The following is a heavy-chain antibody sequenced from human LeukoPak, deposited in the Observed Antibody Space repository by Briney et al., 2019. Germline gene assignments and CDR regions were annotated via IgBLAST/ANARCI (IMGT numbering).Heavy chain of an antibody. V-gene: IGHV3-48*02. J-gene: IGHJ4*02. CDR1: GFAFSSYS. Sequence: GGSLRLSCAASGFAFSSYSMNWARQAPRKGLEWASYISSSSSTIYYADSVKGRFTISRDNAKNSLYLQMNSLRDDDTAVYYCGRDNGGGRTPIDYWGQGTLVTVCS. CDR2: ISSSSSTI. CDR3: GRDNGGGRTPIDY. D-gene: IGHD2-8*01.